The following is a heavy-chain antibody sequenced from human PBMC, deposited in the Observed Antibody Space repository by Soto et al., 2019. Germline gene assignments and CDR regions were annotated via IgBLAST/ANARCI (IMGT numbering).Heavy chain of an antibody. Sequence: PGGSLRLSFEASGFTFSCFDMHWVRQPTGKGLEWVSSIGTAGDTYYAVSVKGRFTISRDNAKNSLSLQMNSLRAGDMAVYFCAKSQEIGTHFFDSWGQGTQVTVSS. CDR2: IGTAGDT. J-gene: IGHJ4*02. V-gene: IGHV3-13*01. CDR3: AKSQEIGTHFFDS. D-gene: IGHD6-13*01. CDR1: GFTFSCFD.